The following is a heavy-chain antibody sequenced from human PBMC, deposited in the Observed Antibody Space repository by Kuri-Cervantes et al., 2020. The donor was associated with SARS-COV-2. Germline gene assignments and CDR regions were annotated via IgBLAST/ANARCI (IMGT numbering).Heavy chain of an antibody. Sequence: GESLKISCAASGFTFSSYWMHWVRQAPGKGLVWVSRINSGGSSTSYADSVKGRFTISRDNAKNTLYLQMNSLRAEDTAVYYCARDPDSSGWYAGDAFDIWGQGTMVTVSS. D-gene: IGHD6-19*01. CDR2: INSGGSST. V-gene: IGHV3-74*01. CDR3: ARDPDSSGWYAGDAFDI. J-gene: IGHJ3*02. CDR1: GFTFSSYW.